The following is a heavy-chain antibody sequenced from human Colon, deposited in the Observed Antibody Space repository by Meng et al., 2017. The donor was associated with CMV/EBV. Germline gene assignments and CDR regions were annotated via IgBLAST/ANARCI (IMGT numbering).Heavy chain of an antibody. J-gene: IGHJ4*02. V-gene: IGHV1-2*06. CDR2: IKPSTGDT. CDR3: TREGFDY. Sequence: QVQLVQSGVEVKKPGTSVNLSCKASGYTFTGYGMHWVRQAPGQGLEWMGRIKPSTGDTNYAQNFQGRVTVTRDTSISTVYMEVNSLTSDDTAVYYCTREGFDYWGQGALVTVSS. CDR1: GYTFTGYG.